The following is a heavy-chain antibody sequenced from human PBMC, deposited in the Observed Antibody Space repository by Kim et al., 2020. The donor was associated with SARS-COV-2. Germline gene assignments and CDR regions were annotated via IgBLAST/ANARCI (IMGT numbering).Heavy chain of an antibody. D-gene: IGHD6-19*01. CDR3: AKDFEYSSGWDNYYFGMDV. J-gene: IGHJ6*02. Sequence: GRFTISRDKSKNTVYLQMNSLRAEDTAVYYCAKDFEYSSGWDNYYFGMDVWGQGTTVTVSS. V-gene: IGHV3-33*03.